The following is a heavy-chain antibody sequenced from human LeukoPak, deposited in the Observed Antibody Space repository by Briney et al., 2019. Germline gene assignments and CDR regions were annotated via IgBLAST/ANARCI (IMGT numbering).Heavy chain of an antibody. J-gene: IGHJ4*02. Sequence: WASVKVSCKASGYTFTTYGISWVRQAPGQGPEWLGRISVYNGNTNYAQKLQGRVTMTTDTSTSTAYMELRSLRSDDTAVCYCARMILLLGDVLTVPPRGFDYWGQGTLVTVSS. D-gene: IGHD3-9*01. CDR2: ISVYNGNT. CDR1: GYTFTTYG. CDR3: ARMILLLGDVLTVPPRGFDY. V-gene: IGHV1-18*01.